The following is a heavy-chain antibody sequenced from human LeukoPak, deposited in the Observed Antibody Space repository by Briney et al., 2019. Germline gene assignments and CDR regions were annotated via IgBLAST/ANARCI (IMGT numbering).Heavy chain of an antibody. V-gene: IGHV3-21*01. CDR1: GFTFSTYT. J-gene: IGHJ3*02. CDR3: ARDLYCSSTSCTDAFDT. CDR2: ISYSSSYI. Sequence: GGSLRLSCAASGFTFSTYTMNWVRQAPGKGLEWVSSISYSSSYIYYADSVKGRFTISRDNAKNSLYLQMNTLRAEDTAVYYCARDLYCSSTSCTDAFDTWGQGTMVTASS. D-gene: IGHD2-2*01.